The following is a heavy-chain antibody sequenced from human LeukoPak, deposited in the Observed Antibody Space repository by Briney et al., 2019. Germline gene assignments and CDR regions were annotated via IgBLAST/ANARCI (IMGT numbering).Heavy chain of an antibody. V-gene: IGHV4-38-2*01. CDR2: IYTSGST. CDR3: ARVYIAAAATSSPHYWYFDL. D-gene: IGHD6-13*01. CDR1: GYSISSGYY. Sequence: PSETLSLTGDVSGYSISSGYYWGWIRQPPGKGLEWIGRIYTSGSTNYNPSLKSRVTMSVDTSKNQFSLKLSSVTAADTAVYYCARVYIAAAATSSPHYWYFDLWGRGTLVTVSS. J-gene: IGHJ2*01.